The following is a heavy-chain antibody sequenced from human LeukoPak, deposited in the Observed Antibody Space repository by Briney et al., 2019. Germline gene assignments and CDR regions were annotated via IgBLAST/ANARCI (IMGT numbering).Heavy chain of an antibody. CDR2: ISSSSSYI. Sequence: GGSLRLSCAASGFTFSSYSMNWVRQAPGKGLEWVSSISSSSSYIYYADSVKGRFTISRDNAQNSLYLQMNSLRAEDTAVYYCAREDGYNAWQTYYYYYYMDVWGKGTTVTVSS. V-gene: IGHV3-21*01. CDR3: AREDGYNAWQTYYYYYYMDV. CDR1: GFTFSSYS. D-gene: IGHD5-24*01. J-gene: IGHJ6*03.